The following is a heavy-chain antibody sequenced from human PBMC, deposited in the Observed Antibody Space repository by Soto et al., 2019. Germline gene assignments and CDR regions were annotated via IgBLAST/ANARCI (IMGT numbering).Heavy chain of an antibody. CDR2: IFYLGSS. CDR3: ARHSLALRKNNWFDP. Sequence: XETLSLTGTVSGYSLISSDFYLGWVRQPPGKGLEWIGSIFYLGSSYYNPSLKSRVTMSVDTSKNQFSLRLRSVTAADTALYFCARHSLALRKNNWFDPWGQGIMVTVSS. J-gene: IGHJ5*02. D-gene: IGHD3-3*02. CDR1: GYSLISSDFY. V-gene: IGHV4-39*01.